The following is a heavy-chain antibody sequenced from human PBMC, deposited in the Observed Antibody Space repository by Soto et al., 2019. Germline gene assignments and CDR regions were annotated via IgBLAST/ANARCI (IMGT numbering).Heavy chain of an antibody. CDR3: AHRQGYYYGSGYYFDY. J-gene: IGHJ4*02. Sequence: QITLKESGPTLVKPTQTLTLTCTFSGFSLSTSGVGVGWIRQPPGKALEWLALIYWDDDKRYSPSLKSRLTITKETTKDQVVLTMTNMDPVDTATYYCAHRQGYYYGSGYYFDYWVQGTLVTVSS. CDR2: IYWDDDK. V-gene: IGHV2-5*02. D-gene: IGHD3-10*01. CDR1: GFSLSTSGVG.